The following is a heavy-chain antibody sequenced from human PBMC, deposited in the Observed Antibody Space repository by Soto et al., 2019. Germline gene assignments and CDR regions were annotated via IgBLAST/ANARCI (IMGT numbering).Heavy chain of an antibody. CDR3: ARRRITMVRGVIITSDYYYYYGMDV. D-gene: IGHD3-10*01. Sequence: GESLKISCKGSGYSFTSYWISWVRQMPGKGLEWMGRIDPSDSYTNYSPSFQGHVTIPADKSISTAYLQWSSLKASDTAMYYCARRRITMVRGVIITSDYYYYYGMDVWGQGTTVTVSS. V-gene: IGHV5-10-1*01. CDR1: GYSFTSYW. J-gene: IGHJ6*02. CDR2: IDPSDSYT.